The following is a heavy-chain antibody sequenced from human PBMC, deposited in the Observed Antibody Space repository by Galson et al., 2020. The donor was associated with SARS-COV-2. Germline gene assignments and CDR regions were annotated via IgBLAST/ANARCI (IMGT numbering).Heavy chain of an antibody. J-gene: IGHJ6*02. Sequence: GESLKISCAASGFTVSSNYMSWVRQAPGKGLEWVPVIYSGGSTYYADSVKGRFTISRHNSKNTLYLQMNSLRAEDTAVYYCARDLEEVGGMDVWGQGTTVTVSS. CDR2: IYSGGST. CDR1: GFTVSSNY. V-gene: IGHV3-53*04. CDR3: ARDLEEVGGMDV.